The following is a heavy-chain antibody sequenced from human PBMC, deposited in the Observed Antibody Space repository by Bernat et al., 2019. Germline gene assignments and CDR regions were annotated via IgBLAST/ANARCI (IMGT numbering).Heavy chain of an antibody. J-gene: IGHJ4*02. CDR2: ISAYNGNT. CDR3: ARDPMAFNSGYSIGWKV. Sequence: QVQLVQSGAEVKKPGASVKVSCKASGYTFTSYGISWVRQAPGQGLEWMGWISAYNGNTNYAQKLQGRVTMTTDTSTSTAYMELRSLRSDDTAVYYCARDPMAFNSGYSIGWKVWGQGTLVTVSS. CDR1: GYTFTSYG. V-gene: IGHV1-18*01. D-gene: IGHD6-19*01.